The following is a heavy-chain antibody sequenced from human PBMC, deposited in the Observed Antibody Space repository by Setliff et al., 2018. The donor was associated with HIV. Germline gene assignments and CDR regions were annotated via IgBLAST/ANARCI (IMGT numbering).Heavy chain of an antibody. CDR1: GYTFTNYL. CDR2: IYPGDSDT. Sequence: PGESLKISCKGSGYTFTNYLIGWVRQMPGKGLEWMGLIYPGDSDTRYSPSFQGQVTISADKSSSTAYLQWSSLKASDTAMYYCANSHSAYFVDAFDIWGQGTMVTV. CDR3: ANSHSAYFVDAFDI. V-gene: IGHV5-51*01. D-gene: IGHD3-22*01. J-gene: IGHJ3*02.